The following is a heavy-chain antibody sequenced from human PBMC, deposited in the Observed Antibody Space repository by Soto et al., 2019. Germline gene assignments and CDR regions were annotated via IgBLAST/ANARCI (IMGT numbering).Heavy chain of an antibody. CDR2: IYYSGST. CDR3: ARGAFSSSMVRGGAYLGD. D-gene: IGHD3-10*01. CDR1: GGSISSGDYY. J-gene: IGHJ4*02. Sequence: PSETLSLTCTVSGGSISSGDYYWSWIRQPPGKGLEWIGYIYYSGSTYYNPSLKSRVTISVDTSKNQFSLKLSSVAAADTAVYYCARGAFSSSMVRGGAYLGDWGQGTLVTVSS. V-gene: IGHV4-30-4*01.